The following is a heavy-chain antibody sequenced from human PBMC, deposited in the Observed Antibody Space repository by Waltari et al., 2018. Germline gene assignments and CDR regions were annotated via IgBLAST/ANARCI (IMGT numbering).Heavy chain of an antibody. V-gene: IGHV3-33*01. J-gene: IGHJ6*03. CDR2: IWYDGSNK. CDR1: GFTFSSYG. CDR3: AREVYAILYYYYYMDV. D-gene: IGHD2-8*01. Sequence: QVQLVESGGGVVQPGRSLRLSCAASGFTFSSYGMHWVRQAPGKGLEWVAVIWYDGSNKYYADSVKGRFTISRDNSKNTLYLQMNSLRAEDTAVYYCAREVYAILYYYYYMDVWGKGTTVTVSS.